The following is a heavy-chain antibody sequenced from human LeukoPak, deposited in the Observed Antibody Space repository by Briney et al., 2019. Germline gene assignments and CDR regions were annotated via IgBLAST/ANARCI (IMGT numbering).Heavy chain of an antibody. D-gene: IGHD5-18*01. CDR2: ISWNSGTI. CDR1: GFAFSTYP. J-gene: IGHJ4*02. CDR3: ARGLEKGYSYGIDY. V-gene: IGHV3-9*01. Sequence: PGRSLRLSCAASGFAFSTYPVHWVRQAPGKGLEWVSGISWNSGTIGHADSVKGRFTISRDNAKDSLYLQMNSLRTDDTALYYCARGLEKGYSYGIDYWGQGTLVTVSS.